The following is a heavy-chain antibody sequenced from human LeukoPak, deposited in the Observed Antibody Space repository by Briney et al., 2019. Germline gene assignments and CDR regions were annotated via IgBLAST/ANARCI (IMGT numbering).Heavy chain of an antibody. CDR1: GFTFSSYS. CDR3: VRDDDRPDNGLDY. V-gene: IGHV3-48*04. J-gene: IGHJ4*02. D-gene: IGHD3-22*01. Sequence: GGSLRLSCAASGFTFSSYSMNWVRQAPGKGLEWVSYISSSSSTIYYADSVKGRFTIPRDNAKNSLYLQMNSLRAEDTAVYYCVRDDDRPDNGLDYWGQGTLVTVSS. CDR2: ISSSSSTI.